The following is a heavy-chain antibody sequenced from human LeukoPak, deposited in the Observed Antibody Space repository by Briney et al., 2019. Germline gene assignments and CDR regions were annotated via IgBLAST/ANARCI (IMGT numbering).Heavy chain of an antibody. D-gene: IGHD3-22*01. J-gene: IGHJ5*02. V-gene: IGHV5-51*01. CDR1: GYSFTSYW. CDR2: IYPGDSDT. CDR3: ARQYYYDSSGYYYNWFDP. Sequence: GESLKISCKGSGYSFTSYWIGWVRQMPGKGLEWMGIIYPGDSDTRYSPSFQGQVTISADKSISPAYMQWSSLKASDTAMYYCARQYYYDSSGYYYNWFDPWGQGTLVTVSS.